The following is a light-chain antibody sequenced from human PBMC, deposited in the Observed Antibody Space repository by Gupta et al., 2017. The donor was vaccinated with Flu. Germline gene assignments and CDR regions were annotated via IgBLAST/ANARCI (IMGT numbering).Light chain of an antibody. J-gene: IGKJ3*01. V-gene: IGKV1-17*01. Sequence: DIQMTQSPSALSASVGDRVTITCRASQGIRNYLAWYQQKPGTAPKRLIYAASTLQRGVPSRFSGSGSGTDFTLTISTLQPEDFATYYCLQHDSSPITFGHGTKVDIK. CDR1: QGIRNY. CDR3: LQHDSSPIT. CDR2: AAS.